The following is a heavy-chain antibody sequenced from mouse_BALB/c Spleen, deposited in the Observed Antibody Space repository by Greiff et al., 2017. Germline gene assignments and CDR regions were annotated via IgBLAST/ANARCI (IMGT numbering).Heavy chain of an antibody. CDR2: IWAGGST. V-gene: IGHV2-9*02. CDR3: AREGGYYQYYYAMDY. CDR1: GFSLTSYG. D-gene: IGHD2-3*01. Sequence: VQGVESGPGLVAPSQTLSITCTVSGFSLTSYGVHWVRQPPGKGLEWLGVIWAGGSTNYNSALMSRLSISKDNSKSQVFLKMNSLQTDDTAMYYCAREGGYYQYYYAMDYWGQGTSVTVSS. J-gene: IGHJ4*01.